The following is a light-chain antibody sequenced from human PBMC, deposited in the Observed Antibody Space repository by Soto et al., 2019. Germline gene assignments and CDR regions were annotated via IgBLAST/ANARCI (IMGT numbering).Light chain of an antibody. J-gene: IGKJ2*01. Sequence: EIVLTQSPATLSLSPGERATLSCGASQSVVGRYIAWYQQKPGLAPRLLIYDASGRATGIPDRFSGSGSGTDFSLTITMLEPEDFAVYYCQQYGTSPYTFGQGTKLEIK. CDR1: QSVVGRY. V-gene: IGKV3D-20*01. CDR2: DAS. CDR3: QQYGTSPYT.